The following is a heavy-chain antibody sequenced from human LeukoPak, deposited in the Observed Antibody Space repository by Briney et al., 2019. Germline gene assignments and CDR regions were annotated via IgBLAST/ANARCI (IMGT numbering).Heavy chain of an antibody. CDR2: TYTSGST. Sequence: SETLSLTCTVSGGSISSYYLSWIRQPAGKGLEWIGRTYTSGSTNYNPSLKSRVTMSVDTSKNQFSLKLSSVTAADTAVYYCARDPAVVPAANYFDYWGQGTLVTVSS. CDR1: GGSISSYY. J-gene: IGHJ4*02. CDR3: ARDPAVVPAANYFDY. D-gene: IGHD2-2*01. V-gene: IGHV4-4*07.